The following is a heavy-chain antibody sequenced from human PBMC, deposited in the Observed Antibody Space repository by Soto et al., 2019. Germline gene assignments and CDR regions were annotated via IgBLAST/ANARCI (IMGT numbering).Heavy chain of an antibody. J-gene: IGHJ6*02. Sequence: QGQLVESGGGVVQPGRSLRLSCAASGFTFSNYGMHWVRQAPGKGLEWLAVISHDGSTKYYGDSVKGRFTISRDNSKKTLYLQMNSLRAEDTAVYYCAKTGEVPGGMDVWGQGNRVTVSS. V-gene: IGHV3-30*18. CDR2: ISHDGSTK. CDR1: GFTFSNYG. CDR3: AKTGEVPGGMDV. D-gene: IGHD1-1*01.